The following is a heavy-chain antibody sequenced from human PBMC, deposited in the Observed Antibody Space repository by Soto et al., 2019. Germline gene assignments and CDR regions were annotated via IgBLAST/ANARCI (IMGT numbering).Heavy chain of an antibody. CDR1: GGTFSRSA. CDR2: ITPMFGTP. Sequence: QVHLVQSGAEVKKPGSSVSVSCKASGGTFSRSAISWVRQVPGQGLEWMGGITPMFGTPNYAQKFQGRVTITADESTNTVYMEISSLRYEDTAMYFFPREGGYTYGLGGGQAFDPWGQGTLVTVFS. CDR3: PREGGYTYGLGGGQAFDP. V-gene: IGHV1-69*01. J-gene: IGHJ5*02. D-gene: IGHD5-18*01.